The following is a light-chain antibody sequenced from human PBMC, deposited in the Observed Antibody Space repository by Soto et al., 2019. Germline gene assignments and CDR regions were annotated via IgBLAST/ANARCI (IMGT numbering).Light chain of an antibody. J-gene: IGKJ1*01. CDR3: QQYNSWPPWT. CDR1: QSVSSN. Sequence: EIVMTQSPATLSVSPGERATLSCRASQSVSSNLAWYQQKPGQAPRLLIYGASTRATGIPDRFSGSGSGTDFTLTISSLQSEDFAVYYCQQYNSWPPWTFGQGTKVDIK. CDR2: GAS. V-gene: IGKV3-15*01.